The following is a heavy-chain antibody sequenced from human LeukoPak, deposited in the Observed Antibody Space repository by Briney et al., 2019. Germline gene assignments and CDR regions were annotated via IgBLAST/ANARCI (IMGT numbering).Heavy chain of an antibody. J-gene: IGHJ6*03. CDR3: ARGDCSSTICYSPMDV. Sequence: SETLSLTCTVSGYSISSGYYWVWIRQPPGKGLEWIGSIYHSGSTNYNPSLKSRVTISVDTSKNPFSLKVSSVTAADTAVYYCARGDCSSTICYSPMDVWGKGTTVTVSS. CDR2: IYHSGST. CDR1: GYSISSGYY. D-gene: IGHD2-2*01. V-gene: IGHV4-38-2*02.